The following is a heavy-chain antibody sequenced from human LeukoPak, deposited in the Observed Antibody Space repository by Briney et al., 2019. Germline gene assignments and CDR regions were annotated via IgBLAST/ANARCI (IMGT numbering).Heavy chain of an antibody. Sequence: GGSLRLSCVASGFTFSSHSMTWVRQAPGKRLEWVANIKHDEREKFFLDSVKGRFTISRDNAKNSLYLQMNSLRVEDTAVYYCARLLPEGVSTYRPIDYWGQGTLVTVSS. CDR2: IKHDEREK. D-gene: IGHD2-8*01. CDR3: ARLLPEGVSTYRPIDY. J-gene: IGHJ4*02. CDR1: GFTFSSHS. V-gene: IGHV3-7*01.